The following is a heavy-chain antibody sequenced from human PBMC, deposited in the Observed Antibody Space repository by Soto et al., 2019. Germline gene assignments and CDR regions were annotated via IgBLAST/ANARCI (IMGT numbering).Heavy chain of an antibody. V-gene: IGHV1-18*04. CDR1: GYTFTSYG. D-gene: IGHD6-13*01. J-gene: IGHJ6*02. CDR3: ARDPAAAGMDPNYYYYGMDV. Sequence: QVQLVQSGAEVKKPGASVKVSCQASGYTFTSYGISWVRQAPGQGLEWMGWISAYNGNTNYAQKLQGRVTMTTDTSTSTAYMELRSLRSDDTAVYYCARDPAAAGMDPNYYYYGMDVWGQGTTVTVSS. CDR2: ISAYNGNT.